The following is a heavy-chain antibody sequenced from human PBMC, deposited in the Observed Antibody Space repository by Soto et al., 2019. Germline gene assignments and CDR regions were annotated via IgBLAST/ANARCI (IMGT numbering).Heavy chain of an antibody. V-gene: IGHV1-3*01. Sequence: ASVKVSCKASGYTFTSYAMHWVRQAPGQRLEWMGWINAGNGNTKYSQKFQGRVTITRDTSASTAYMELSSLRSEDTAVYYCARDLLQRGSSWDRTSTFGGVIVQGAFEIRGQGTMVTVS. CDR2: INAGNGNT. CDR1: GYTFTSYA. J-gene: IGHJ3*02. CDR3: ARDLLQRGSSWDRTSTFGGVIVQGAFEI. D-gene: IGHD3-16*02.